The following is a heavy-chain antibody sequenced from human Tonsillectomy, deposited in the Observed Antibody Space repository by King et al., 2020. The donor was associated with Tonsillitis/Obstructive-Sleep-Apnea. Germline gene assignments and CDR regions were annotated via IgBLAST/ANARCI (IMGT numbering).Heavy chain of an antibody. J-gene: IGHJ4*02. CDR2: IYYSGST. D-gene: IGHD3-3*01. V-gene: IGHV4-39*01. CDR3: ARQGYDFWSGYYTGGFDY. CDR1: GGSISSSSYY. Sequence: QLQESGPGLVKPSETLSLTCTVSGGSISSSSYYWGWIRLPPGKGLEWIGSIYYSGSTYYNPALKSRVTISVDTSKKQFSLKLSSVTAADTAVYYCARQGYDFWSGYYTGGFDYWGQGTLVTVSS.